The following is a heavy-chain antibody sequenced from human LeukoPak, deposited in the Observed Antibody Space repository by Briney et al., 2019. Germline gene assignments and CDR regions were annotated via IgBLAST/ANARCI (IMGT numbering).Heavy chain of an antibody. CDR2: MNSEGSST. Sequence: PGGSLRLSCAASGYTFSSDWMEWVRQAPGKGVGGVARMNSEGSSTSYADSVKGRFTTSRDNAKNTLYLQMNSLSAEATAVYYCARAPHGVTGYWGQGTLVTVS. D-gene: IGHD4-17*01. V-gene: IGHV3-74*01. J-gene: IGHJ4*02. CDR1: GYTFSSDW. CDR3: ARAPHGVTGY.